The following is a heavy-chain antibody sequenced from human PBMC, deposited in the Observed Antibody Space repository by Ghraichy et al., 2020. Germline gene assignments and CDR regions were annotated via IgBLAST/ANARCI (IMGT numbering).Heavy chain of an antibody. CDR3: VREDCTNGVCYTRAFGN. V-gene: IGHV4-34*01. Sequence: SETLSLTCAVYGGSFSGYYWSWIRQPPGKGLEWIGEINHSGSTNYNPSLKSRVTISVDTSKNQFSLKLSSVTAADTAVYYCVREDCTNGVCYTRAFGNWGQGTLVTVSS. D-gene: IGHD2-8*01. CDR1: GGSFSGYY. CDR2: INHSGST. J-gene: IGHJ4*02.